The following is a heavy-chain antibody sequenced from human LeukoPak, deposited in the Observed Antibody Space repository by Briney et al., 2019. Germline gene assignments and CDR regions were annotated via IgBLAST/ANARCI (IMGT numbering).Heavy chain of an antibody. CDR1: GGSFSGYY. CDR2: INHSGST. CDR3: ASSRYTGSYSTIDF. J-gene: IGHJ4*02. V-gene: IGHV4-34*01. Sequence: SETLSLTCAVYGGSFSGYYWSWIRQPPGKGLEWIGEINHSGSTNYNPSLKSRVTISVDTSKNQFSLKLSSVTAADTAVYCCASSRYTGSYSTIDFWGQGTLVTVSS. D-gene: IGHD1-26*01.